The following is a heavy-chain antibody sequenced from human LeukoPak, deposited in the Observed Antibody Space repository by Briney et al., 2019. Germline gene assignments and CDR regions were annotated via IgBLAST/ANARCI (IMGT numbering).Heavy chain of an antibody. V-gene: IGHV3-21*01. J-gene: IGHJ4*02. CDR2: ISSSSSYI. D-gene: IGHD6-6*01. Sequence: GGSLRLSCAASGFTFSSYSMNWVRQAPGKGLEWVSPISSSSSYIYYADSVKGRFTISRDNAKNSLYLQMNSLRAEDTAVYYCARSTYSSSSPFDYWGQGTLVTVSS. CDR3: ARSTYSSSSPFDY. CDR1: GFTFSSYS.